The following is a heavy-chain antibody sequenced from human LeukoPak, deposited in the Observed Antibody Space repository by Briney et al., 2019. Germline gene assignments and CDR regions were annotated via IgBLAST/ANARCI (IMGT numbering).Heavy chain of an antibody. J-gene: IGHJ3*02. V-gene: IGHV3-7*03. Sequence: PGGSLRLSCAASGFTFSSYWMNWARQAPGKGLEWVASINHNGNVNYYVDSVKGRFTISRDNAKNSLYLQMSSLRAEDTAVYYCARVVYCGDDNCQIFAFDIWGQGTMVTVSS. CDR3: ARVVYCGDDNCQIFAFDI. CDR1: GFTFSSYW. CDR2: INHNGNVN. D-gene: IGHD2-21*01.